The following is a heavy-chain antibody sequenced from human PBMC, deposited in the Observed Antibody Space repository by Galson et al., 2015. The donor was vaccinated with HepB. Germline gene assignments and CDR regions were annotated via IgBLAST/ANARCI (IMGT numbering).Heavy chain of an antibody. CDR2: ISWNSGSI. CDR3: AKVGSSGWYFDY. D-gene: IGHD6-19*01. V-gene: IGHV3-9*01. Sequence: SLRLSCAASGFTFDDYTMHWVRHAPGKGLEWVSGISWNSGSIGYADSVKGRFTISRDNAKNSLYLQMNSLRAEDTALYYCAKVGSSGWYFDYWGQGTLVTASS. CDR1: GFTFDDYT. J-gene: IGHJ4*02.